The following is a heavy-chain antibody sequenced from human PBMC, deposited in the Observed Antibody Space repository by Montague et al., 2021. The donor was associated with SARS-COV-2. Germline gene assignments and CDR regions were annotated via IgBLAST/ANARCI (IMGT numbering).Heavy chain of an antibody. CDR3: ARWRPSSSWLYYYYYGMDV. D-gene: IGHD6-13*01. Sequence: SETLSLTCAVDGGSFSGFYWGWIRQPPGKGREWIGEMNQSGCTNXXTTPKSRVTISVDTSKNQFSLKLSSVTAAYTAVYYCARWRPSSSWLYYYYYGMDVWGQGTTVTVSS. J-gene: IGHJ6*02. CDR1: GGSFSGFY. CDR2: MNQSGCT. V-gene: IGHV4-34*01.